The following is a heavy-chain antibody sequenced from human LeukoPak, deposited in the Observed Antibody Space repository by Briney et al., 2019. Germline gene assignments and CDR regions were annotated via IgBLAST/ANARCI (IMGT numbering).Heavy chain of an antibody. J-gene: IGHJ4*02. V-gene: IGHV4-39*01. CDR1: GGSRNSSSSY. Sequence: SETLSLTCTVPGGSRNSSSSYWGWIRQPPGKGLEWIASIYYSGSAYHNLSLKSRIAISVDTSKNQFSLKLSSVTAADTAVYYCASGYFDSGGPPRYFDYWGQGTLVTVSS. CDR2: IYYSGSA. D-gene: IGHD3-22*01. CDR3: ASGYFDSGGPPRYFDY.